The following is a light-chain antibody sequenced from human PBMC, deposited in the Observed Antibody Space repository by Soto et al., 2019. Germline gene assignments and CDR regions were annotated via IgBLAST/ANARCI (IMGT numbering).Light chain of an antibody. CDR3: SSYRSGSSFV. V-gene: IGLV2-14*01. J-gene: IGLJ1*01. CDR1: SSDAGVYDY. CDR2: EVT. Sequence: QSALTQPASVSGSPGQSITISCTGTSSDAGVYDYVSWYQQHPGKAPKLMIYEVTNRPSGVSNRFSGSKSGNTASLTISGLQAEDEADYFCSSYRSGSSFVFGTGTKLTVL.